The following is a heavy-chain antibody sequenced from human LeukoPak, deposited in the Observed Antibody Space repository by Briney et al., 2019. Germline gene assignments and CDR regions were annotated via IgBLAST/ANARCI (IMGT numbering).Heavy chain of an antibody. CDR1: GGTFSSYA. J-gene: IGHJ6*02. D-gene: IGHD3-10*01. CDR2: IIPIFGTA. Sequence: KISCKASGGTFSSYAISWVQQAPGQGLEWMGGIIPIFGTANYAQKFQGRVTITADESASTAYMELSSLRSEDTAVYYCARYEAVLLWFGSGKGDYYGMDVWGQGTTVTVSS. CDR3: ARYEAVLLWFGSGKGDYYGMDV. V-gene: IGHV1-69*01.